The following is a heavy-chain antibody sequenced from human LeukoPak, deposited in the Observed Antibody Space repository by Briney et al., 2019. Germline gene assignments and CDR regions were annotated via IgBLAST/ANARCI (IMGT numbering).Heavy chain of an antibody. CDR3: AKKVGQLLYYYYYMDV. D-gene: IGHD2-2*01. CDR2: IRYDGSNK. V-gene: IGHV3-30*02. Sequence: GRSLRLSCAASGCTFSSYGMYWVHQAPGKGLEWVAFIRYDGSNKYYADSVKGRFTISRDNSKNTLYLQMNSLRAEDTAVYYCAKKVGQLLYYYYYMDVWGKGTTVTVSS. CDR1: GCTFSSYG. J-gene: IGHJ6*03.